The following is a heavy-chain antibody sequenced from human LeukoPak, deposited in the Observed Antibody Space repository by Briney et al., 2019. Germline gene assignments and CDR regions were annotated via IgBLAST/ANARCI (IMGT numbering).Heavy chain of an antibody. CDR3: AILDDYGDYPDTFDI. Sequence: ASVKVSCKASGYTFTGYYMHWVRQAPGQGLEWMGWINPNSGGTNYAQKFQGRVTMTRDTSISTAYMELSRLRSDDTAVYYCAILDDYGDYPDTFDIWGQGTMVTVSS. D-gene: IGHD4-17*01. CDR2: INPNSGGT. J-gene: IGHJ3*02. CDR1: GYTFTGYY. V-gene: IGHV1-2*02.